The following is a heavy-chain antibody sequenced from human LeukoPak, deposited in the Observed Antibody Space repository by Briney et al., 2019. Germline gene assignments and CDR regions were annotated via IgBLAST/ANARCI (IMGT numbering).Heavy chain of an antibody. CDR3: ARDRTDTADY. Sequence: PGGSLRLSCAASGFTFSSHSMNWVRQAPGKGLEWVSYISSSSSTIYYADSVKGRFTISRDNAKNSLYLQMNSLRAEDTAVYYCARDRTDTADYWGQGTLVTVSS. CDR1: GFTFSSHS. D-gene: IGHD5-18*01. J-gene: IGHJ4*02. CDR2: ISSSSSTI. V-gene: IGHV3-48*01.